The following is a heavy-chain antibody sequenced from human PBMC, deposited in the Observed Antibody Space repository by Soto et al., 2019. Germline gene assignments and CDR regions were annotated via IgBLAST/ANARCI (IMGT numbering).Heavy chain of an antibody. D-gene: IGHD6-13*01. CDR3: AIRMYSTRWYYLDY. CDR2: ISAST. V-gene: IGHV3-23*01. CDR1: GFTVSSYA. J-gene: IGHJ4*02. Sequence: EMQLLESGGGLVQAGGSLRLSCAASGFTVSSYALNWVRQAPGKGLEWVSGISASTYYADSVRGRFTISRDTSKNTLYLPMNSLRAVYTAIYFCAIRMYSTRWYYLDYWGQGTLVTVSS.